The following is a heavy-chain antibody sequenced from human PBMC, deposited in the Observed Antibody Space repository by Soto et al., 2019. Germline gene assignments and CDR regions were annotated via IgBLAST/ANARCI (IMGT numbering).Heavy chain of an antibody. CDR3: AVAVAGPTAIGY. Sequence: GRSRGLSCAASGMSVSSGWMHCIRKAPGKGLVWVSRINSDGSRTSYADSVKGRFTISRDNAKNTLYLQMNSLRAEDTAVYYCAVAVAGPTAIGYWGQGPLVTVSS. J-gene: IGHJ4*02. CDR2: INSDGSRT. V-gene: IGHV3-74*01. CDR1: GMSVSSGW. D-gene: IGHD6-19*01.